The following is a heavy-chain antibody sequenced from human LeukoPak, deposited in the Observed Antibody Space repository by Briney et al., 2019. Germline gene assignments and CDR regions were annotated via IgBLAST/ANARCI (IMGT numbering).Heavy chain of an antibody. J-gene: IGHJ4*02. V-gene: IGHV4-38-2*02. CDR3: ARASYSYDISGWVPFDY. CDR2: IDHSGST. CDR1: GYSISSGYY. D-gene: IGHD3-22*01. Sequence: SETLSLTCTVSGYSISSGYYWGWIRQPPGKGLEWTGSIDHSGSTYYNPSLKSRITISVDTSKNQFSLRLSSVTAADTAVYYCARASYSYDISGWVPFDYWGQGTLVTVSS.